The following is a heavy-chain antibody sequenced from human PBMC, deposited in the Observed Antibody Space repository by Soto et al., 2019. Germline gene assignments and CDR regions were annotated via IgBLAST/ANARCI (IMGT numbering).Heavy chain of an antibody. D-gene: IGHD6-19*01. CDR2: IYYSGST. V-gene: IGHV4-59*01. J-gene: IGHJ6*02. CDR3: ARGIEGWYQGRYYYGMDV. Sequence: PSETLSLTCTVSGGSMSRYYWSWIRQPPGKGLEWIGYIYYSGSTNYNPSLKSRVTISVDTSKNQFSLKLSSVTAADTAVYYCARGIEGWYQGRYYYGMDVWGQGTTVTVSS. CDR1: GGSMSRYY.